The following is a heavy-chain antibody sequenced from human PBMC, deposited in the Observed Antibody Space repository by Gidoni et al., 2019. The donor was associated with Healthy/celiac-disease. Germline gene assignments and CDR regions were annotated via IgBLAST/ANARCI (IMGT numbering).Heavy chain of an antibody. D-gene: IGHD3-22*01. J-gene: IGHJ5*02. V-gene: IGHV4-4*07. CDR1: GGSLSSYY. CDR3: ARANYDSSGAYYSCIDP. CDR2: IYTSGST. Sequence: QVQLQESGPGLVKPSEPLSLTCTVSGGSLSSYYWSWIRQPAGKGLEWIGRIYTSGSTNYNPALKSRVTMSVDTSKNQCSLKLSSVTAAYTAVYYCARANYDSSGAYYSCIDPWGQGTLVTVSS.